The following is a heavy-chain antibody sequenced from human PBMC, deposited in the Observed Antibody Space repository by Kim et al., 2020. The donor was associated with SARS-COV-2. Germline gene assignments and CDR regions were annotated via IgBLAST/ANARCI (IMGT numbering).Heavy chain of an antibody. CDR2: IYTSGST. V-gene: IGHV4-61*02. J-gene: IGHJ5*02. CDR3: ARASSFGELSIWFDT. D-gene: IGHD3-10*01. Sequence: SETLSLTCTVSGGSISSGSYYWSWIRQPAGKGLEWIGRIYTSGSTNYNPSLKSRVTISVDTSKNQFSLKLSSVTAADTAVYYCARASSFGELSIWFDTWGQGTLVTVSS. CDR1: GGSISSGSYY.